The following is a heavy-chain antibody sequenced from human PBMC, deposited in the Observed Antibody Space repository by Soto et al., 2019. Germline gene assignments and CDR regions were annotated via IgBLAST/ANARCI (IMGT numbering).Heavy chain of an antibody. CDR3: ARANT. CDR1: GFTFRSDW. V-gene: IGHV3-7*03. J-gene: IGHJ4*02. Sequence: EVQLVESGGGLVQPGGSLRLSCAASGFTFRSDWMSWVRQAPGKGLEWVANINQDGSEKKYVDSVKGRFTISRDNAKNSLYLQKNSLRSEDTAVYYCARANTWGQGTLVTVSS. CDR2: INQDGSEK.